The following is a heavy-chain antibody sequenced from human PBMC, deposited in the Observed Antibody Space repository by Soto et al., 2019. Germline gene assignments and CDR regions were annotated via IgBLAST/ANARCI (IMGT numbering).Heavy chain of an antibody. CDR3: ARRQTVNSRSWPYNWLDP. D-gene: IGHD6-13*01. V-gene: IGHV1-18*04. CDR2: ISAYNGNT. Sequence: ASGKVSCKASGYTFTSYGISWGRQAPGQGLEWMGWISAYNGNTNYAQKLQGRVTMTTDTSTSTAYMELRSLRSEDTDVYYCARRQTVNSRSWPYNWLDPWGQGTLVT. CDR1: GYTFTSYG. J-gene: IGHJ5*02.